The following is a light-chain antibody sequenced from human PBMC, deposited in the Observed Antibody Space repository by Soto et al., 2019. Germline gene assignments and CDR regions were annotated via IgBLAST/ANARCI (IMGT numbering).Light chain of an antibody. Sequence: DIQMTQSPSSLSASVGDRVTITCQASQDISNYLNWYQQKPGKAPKLLIYDASNLETGVPSRFXXXXSXXXXTXTISSLQPEDIATYYCQQYDNLRITFGQGTRLEIK. CDR1: QDISNY. CDR2: DAS. J-gene: IGKJ5*01. CDR3: QQYDNLRIT. V-gene: IGKV1-33*01.